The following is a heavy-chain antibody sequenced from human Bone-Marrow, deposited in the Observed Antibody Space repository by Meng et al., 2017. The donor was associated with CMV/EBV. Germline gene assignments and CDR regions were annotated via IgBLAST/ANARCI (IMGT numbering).Heavy chain of an antibody. CDR3: ARDHSRYYYDSSGYYPGAFDI. CDR1: GFTFSSYS. Sequence: GESLKISCAASGFTFSSYSMNWVRQAPGKGLEWVSSISSSSSYKYYADSVKGRFTISRDNAKNSLYLQMNSLRAEDTAVYYCARDHSRYYYDSSGYYPGAFDIWGQGPMVTVSS. V-gene: IGHV3-21*01. J-gene: IGHJ3*02. CDR2: ISSSSSYK. D-gene: IGHD3-22*01.